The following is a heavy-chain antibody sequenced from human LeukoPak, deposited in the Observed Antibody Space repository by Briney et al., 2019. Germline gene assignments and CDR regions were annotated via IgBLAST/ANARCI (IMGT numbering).Heavy chain of an antibody. J-gene: IGHJ4*02. CDR2: ISPSGTVI. D-gene: IGHD3-10*01. Sequence: GGSLRLSCAASGFTLSSYSMNWVRQAPGKGLEWVSYISPSGTVIYNGDSVKGRFTISRDNAKKSLYLQMNSLRAEDTAVYYCARDYNCWGQGTLVTVSS. CDR1: GFTLSSYS. V-gene: IGHV3-48*04. CDR3: ARDYNC.